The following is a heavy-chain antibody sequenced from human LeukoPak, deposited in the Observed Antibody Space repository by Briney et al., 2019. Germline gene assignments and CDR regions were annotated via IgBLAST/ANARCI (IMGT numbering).Heavy chain of an antibody. D-gene: IGHD3-22*01. CDR3: ARGSYYYDPYYFDC. CDR1: GYTFTNYG. J-gene: IGHJ4*02. V-gene: IGHV1-18*01. CDR2: ISAYNAIT. Sequence: ASVKVSCKASGYTFTNYGINWVRQAPGQGLEWMGWISAYNAITNYAQSLQGRVTMTTDTSTSTAYMELRSLRSDDAAVYYCARGSYYYDPYYFDCWGQGTQVTASS.